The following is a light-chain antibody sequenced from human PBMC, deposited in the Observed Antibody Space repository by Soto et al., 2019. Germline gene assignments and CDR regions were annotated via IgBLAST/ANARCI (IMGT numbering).Light chain of an antibody. V-gene: IGKV1-39*01. Sequence: DIQMTQSPSSLSASVGDRVTITCRASQSIRSDLIWYQQRPGKAPKLLIYTTSNLESGVPSRFSGSGSGTDFTLTISNLQPEDFATYFCQQGFSRPRTFGLGTTVEVK. CDR1: QSIRSD. CDR3: QQGFSRPRT. J-gene: IGKJ1*01. CDR2: TTS.